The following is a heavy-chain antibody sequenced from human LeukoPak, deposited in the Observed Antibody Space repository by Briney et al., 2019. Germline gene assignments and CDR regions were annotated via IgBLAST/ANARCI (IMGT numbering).Heavy chain of an antibody. D-gene: IGHD4-17*01. J-gene: IGHJ4*02. CDR3: ARELDYGDSVDY. CDR1: GGFVSYYY. Sequence: PSETLSLTSPVSGGFVSYYYWRWIRQPAGKGRGSIGYMYYDRNTEYNPSRKSRVTMSVDWSKNQVSLSPRSVTAADTAVYYWARELDYGDSVDYWGQGTLVTVSS. CDR2: MYYDRNT. V-gene: IGHV4-59*02.